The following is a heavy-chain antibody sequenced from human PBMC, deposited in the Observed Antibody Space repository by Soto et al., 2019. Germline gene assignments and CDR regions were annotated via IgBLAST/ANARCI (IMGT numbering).Heavy chain of an antibody. CDR2: IIPILGIA. V-gene: IGHV1-69*04. D-gene: IGHD1-7*01. J-gene: IGHJ6*03. Sequence: ASVKVSCKASGGTFSSYTISWVRQAPGQGLEWMGRIIPILGIANYAQKFQGRVTITADKSTSTAYMELSSLRSEDTAVYYCARDPGKVWSPRGELQFGYMDVWGKGTTVTVSS. CDR1: GGTFSSYT. CDR3: ARDPGKVWSPRGELQFGYMDV.